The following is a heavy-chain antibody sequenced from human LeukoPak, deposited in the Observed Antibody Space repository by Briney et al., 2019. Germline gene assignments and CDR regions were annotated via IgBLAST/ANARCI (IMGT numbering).Heavy chain of an antibody. Sequence: SVKVSCKXSGGTFSSYAISWVRQAPRQGLEWMGGIIPIFGTANYARKFQGRVTITTDESTSTAYMELSSLRSEDTAVYYCASFLGYCSGGSCYTRGYYYYMDVWGKGTTVTVSS. V-gene: IGHV1-69*05. CDR3: ASFLGYCSGGSCYTRGYYYYMDV. D-gene: IGHD2-15*01. J-gene: IGHJ6*03. CDR2: IIPIFGTA. CDR1: GGTFSSYA.